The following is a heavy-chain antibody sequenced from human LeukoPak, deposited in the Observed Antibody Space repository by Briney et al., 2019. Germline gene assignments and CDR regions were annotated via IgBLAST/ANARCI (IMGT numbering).Heavy chain of an antibody. CDR2: IYYSGST. D-gene: IGHD3-10*01. CDR1: GGSISSNSYY. Sequence: PSETLSLTCAVSGGSISSNSYYWGWIRQPPGKGLEWIGSIYYSGSTNYNPSLKSRVTISVDTSKNQFSLKLSSVTAADTAVYYCARVRGVLYYYYYMDVWGKGTTVTVSS. V-gene: IGHV4-39*07. J-gene: IGHJ6*03. CDR3: ARVRGVLYYYYYMDV.